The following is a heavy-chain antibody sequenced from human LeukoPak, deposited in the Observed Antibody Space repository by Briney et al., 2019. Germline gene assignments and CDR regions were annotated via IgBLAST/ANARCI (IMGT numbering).Heavy chain of an antibody. J-gene: IGHJ3*02. CDR2: ISSSGSTI. CDR1: GFTFSSYE. CDR3: ARDWVHAFDI. Sequence: GGSLRLSYAASGFTFSSYEMNWVRQAPGKGLEWVSYISSSGSTIYYADSVKGRFTISRDNAKNSLYLQMNSLRAEDTAVYYCARDWVHAFDIWGQGTMVTVSS. D-gene: IGHD3-16*01. V-gene: IGHV3-48*03.